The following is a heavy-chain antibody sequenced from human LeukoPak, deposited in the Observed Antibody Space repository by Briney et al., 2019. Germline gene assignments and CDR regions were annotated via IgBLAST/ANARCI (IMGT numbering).Heavy chain of an antibody. CDR1: GFTFDDYA. D-gene: IGHD2-15*01. J-gene: IGHJ6*03. Sequence: GGSLRLSCAASGFTFDDYAMHWVRQAPGKGLAWVSLINEDGRSTYYAGSVKGRFTISRDNSKNSLYLQMNSLRTEDTALYYCAKDIRWRVYYMDVWGKGTTVTVSS. CDR3: AKDIRWRVYYMDV. V-gene: IGHV3-43*02. CDR2: INEDGRST.